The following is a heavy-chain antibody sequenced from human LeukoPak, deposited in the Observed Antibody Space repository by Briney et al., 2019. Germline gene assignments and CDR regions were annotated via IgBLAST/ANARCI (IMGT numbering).Heavy chain of an antibody. Sequence: GGSLRLSCAASGFTFSNFAMHWVRQAPGKGLEWVAVTSYDGSIKYYADSVKGRFTISRDNSKNTLYLQMDSLRAEDTAVYYCARDPGVRWLVGFDYWGQGTLVTVSS. CDR1: GFTFSNFA. CDR2: TSYDGSIK. CDR3: ARDPGVRWLVGFDY. J-gene: IGHJ4*02. V-gene: IGHV3-30*04. D-gene: IGHD6-19*01.